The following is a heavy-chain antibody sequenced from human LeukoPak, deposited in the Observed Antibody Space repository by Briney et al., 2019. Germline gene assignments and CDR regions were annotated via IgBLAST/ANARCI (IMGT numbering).Heavy chain of an antibody. Sequence: PSETLSLTCTVSGGSISSSSYYWGWIRQPPGKGLEWIGSIYYSGSTYYNPSLKSRVTISVDTSKNQFSLKLSSVTAADTAVYYCARWYYNDSSGLRQGQNWFDPWGQGTLVTVSS. CDR3: ARWYYNDSSGLRQGQNWFDP. CDR2: IYYSGST. V-gene: IGHV4-39*01. J-gene: IGHJ5*02. CDR1: GGSISSSSYY. D-gene: IGHD3-22*01.